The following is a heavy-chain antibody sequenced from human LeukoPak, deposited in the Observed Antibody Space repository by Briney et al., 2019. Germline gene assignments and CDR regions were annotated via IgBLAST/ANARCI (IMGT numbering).Heavy chain of an antibody. J-gene: IGHJ6*03. V-gene: IGHV4-38-2*02. CDR2: IYHSGST. CDR3: ARDPCSSTSCYVNYYYYMDV. Sequence: SETLSLTCAVSGYSISSGYYWGWIRQPPGKGLEWIGSIYHSGSTYYNPSLKSRVTISVDTSKNQLSLKLSSVTAADTAVYYCARDPCSSTSCYVNYYYYMDVWGKGTTVTVSS. D-gene: IGHD2-2*01. CDR1: GYSISSGYY.